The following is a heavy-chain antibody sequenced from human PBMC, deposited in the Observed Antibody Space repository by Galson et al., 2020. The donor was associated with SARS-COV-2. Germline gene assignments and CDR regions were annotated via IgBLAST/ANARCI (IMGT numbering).Heavy chain of an antibody. V-gene: IGHV3-48*02. J-gene: IGHJ5*02. CDR3: AREHSSTWSFDR. CDR1: GFTFSGYS. Sequence: GESLKISCEASGFTFSGYSMNWVRQAPGEGLEWVSYISGKNSTIYYADSVRGRFTISRDNAKNSLYLQMNNLRDDDTAMYYCAREHSSTWSFDRWGQGTLVTVSS. CDR2: ISGKNSTI. D-gene: IGHD2-2*01.